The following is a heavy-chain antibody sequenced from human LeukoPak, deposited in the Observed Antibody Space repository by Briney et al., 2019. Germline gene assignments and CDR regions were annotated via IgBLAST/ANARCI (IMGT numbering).Heavy chain of an antibody. V-gene: IGHV3-72*01. CDR1: GFSFSDYI. CDR2: IRRGSNGYTT. J-gene: IGHJ3*02. D-gene: IGHD4-23*01. CDR3: TRDGGEGGNSAFDI. Sequence: GGSLRLSCAASGFSFSDYILDWVRQAPGKGLEWVGCIRRGSNGYTTEYAASVKGRFIISRDDSQNSLYLHMNSLKTEDTAVYHCTRDGGEGGNSAFDIWGQGTMVTVSS.